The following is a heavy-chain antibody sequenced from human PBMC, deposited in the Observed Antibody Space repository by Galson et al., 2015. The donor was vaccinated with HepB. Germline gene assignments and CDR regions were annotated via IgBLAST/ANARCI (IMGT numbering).Heavy chain of an antibody. Sequence: SVKVSCKASGFTFTSYGISWVRQAPGQGLEWMGWISAYNGNTNYAQKLQGRVTMTTDTSTSTAYMELRSLRSDDTAVYYCARSLYYYDSSGYPNWFDPWGQGTLVTVSS. CDR1: GFTFTSYG. J-gene: IGHJ5*02. V-gene: IGHV1-18*04. CDR2: ISAYNGNT. CDR3: ARSLYYYDSSGYPNWFDP. D-gene: IGHD3-22*01.